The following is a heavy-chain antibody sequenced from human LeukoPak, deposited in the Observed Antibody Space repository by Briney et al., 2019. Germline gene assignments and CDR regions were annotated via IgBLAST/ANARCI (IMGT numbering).Heavy chain of an antibody. J-gene: IGHJ4*02. V-gene: IGHV1-8*03. CDR1: GYTFTSYD. CDR2: MNPNSGNT. D-gene: IGHD6-19*01. CDR3: ARGHKAVAGLWAYFDY. Sequence: GASVKVSCKASGYTFTSYDINWVRQATGQGLEWMGWMNPNSGNTGYAQKFQGRVTITRNTSISTAYMELSSLRSEDTAVYYCARGHKAVAGLWAYFDYWGQGTLVTVSS.